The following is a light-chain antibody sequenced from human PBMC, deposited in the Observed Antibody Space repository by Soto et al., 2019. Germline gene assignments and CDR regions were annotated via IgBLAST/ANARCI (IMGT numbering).Light chain of an antibody. CDR2: AAS. J-gene: IGKJ1*01. CDR1: QGISSY. Sequence: AIRMTQSPSSLSASTGDRVTITCRASQGISSYLAWYQQKPGKAPKLLIYAASTLQSWVPSRFSGSRSGTDFTLTIICLQSEDFATYYCQQYYSYPLTFGQGTKVEIK. CDR3: QQYYSYPLT. V-gene: IGKV1-8*01.